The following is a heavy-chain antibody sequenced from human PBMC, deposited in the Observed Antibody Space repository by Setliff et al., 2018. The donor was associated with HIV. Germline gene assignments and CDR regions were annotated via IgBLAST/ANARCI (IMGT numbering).Heavy chain of an antibody. CDR1: GGSISNGYYY. CDR2: IFYTGSA. V-gene: IGHV4-39*01. J-gene: IGHJ3*02. CDR3: ARWVTTPTKGAFDI. Sequence: SGTLSLTCTVSGGSISNGYYYWVWIRQPPGKGLEWIGGIFYTGSAHYNPSLKSRVTISVDTSRNQFSMKLSSVTAADTTMYYCARWVTTPTKGAFDIWGQGTVVTVSS. D-gene: IGHD3-22*01.